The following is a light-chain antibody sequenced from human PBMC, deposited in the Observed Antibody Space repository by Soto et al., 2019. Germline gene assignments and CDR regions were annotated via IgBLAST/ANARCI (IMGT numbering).Light chain of an antibody. Sequence: QSVLTQPASVSGSPGQSITISCTGTSSDVGGYNYVSWYQQHPGKAPKLMIYEVSKRPSGVSNRFSGSKSGNTASLTTSGLQADDEGDSYCCSYTLSATVVFGNGTKVTV. CDR1: SSDVGGYNY. V-gene: IGLV2-14*01. J-gene: IGLJ1*01. CDR3: CSYTLSATVV. CDR2: EVS.